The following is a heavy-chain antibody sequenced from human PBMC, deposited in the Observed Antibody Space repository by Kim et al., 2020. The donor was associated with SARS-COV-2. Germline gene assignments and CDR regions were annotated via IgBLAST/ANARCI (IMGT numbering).Heavy chain of an antibody. D-gene: IGHD6-13*01. J-gene: IGHJ4*02. CDR2: INTDTGSP. V-gene: IGHV7-4-1*02. CDR3: ARDRSPDSSSLLV. CDR1: GYTFSNYA. Sequence: VSVKVSCKASGYTFSNYALNWVRQAAGQGPEWMGRINTDTGSPTYAQGLTGRFVLSLDTSVSTTYLQINSLKADDTAVYFCARDRSPDSSSLLVWGQGTRVTVSS.